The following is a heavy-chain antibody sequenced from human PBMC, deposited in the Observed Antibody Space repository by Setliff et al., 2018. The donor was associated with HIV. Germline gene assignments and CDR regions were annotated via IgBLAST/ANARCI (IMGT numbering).Heavy chain of an antibody. J-gene: IGHJ6*03. CDR3: ARDRDIVVVPASPQGYYYYMDV. D-gene: IGHD2-2*01. V-gene: IGHV4-61*02. Sequence: SLTCTVSGGSISSGNYYWSWIRQPAGKGLEWIGRIYSSGSTNYNPSLKSRVTISINTSKNQFSLKLSSVTAADTAVYYCARDRDIVVVPASPQGYYYYMDVRGKGTTVTVSS. CDR1: GGSISSGNYY. CDR2: IYSSGST.